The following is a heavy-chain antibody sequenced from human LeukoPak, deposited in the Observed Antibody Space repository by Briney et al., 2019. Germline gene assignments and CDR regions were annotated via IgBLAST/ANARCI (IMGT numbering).Heavy chain of an antibody. V-gene: IGHV4-39*01. CDR3: ARVALIGIDY. CDR1: GGSISSSSYY. CDR2: TYYSGST. D-gene: IGHD3-16*01. Sequence: SETLSLTCTVSGGSISSSSYYWGWIRQPPGKGLEWIGSTYYSGSTYYNPSLKSRVTISVDTSKNQFSLKLSSVTAADTAVYYCARVALIGIDYWGQGTLVTVSS. J-gene: IGHJ4*02.